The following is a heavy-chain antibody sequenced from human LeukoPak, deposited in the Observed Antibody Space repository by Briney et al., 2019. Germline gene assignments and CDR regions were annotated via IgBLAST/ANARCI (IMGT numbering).Heavy chain of an antibody. J-gene: IGHJ5*02. D-gene: IGHD2-2*02. V-gene: IGHV3-23*01. Sequence: PGGSLRLSCAASGVTPSSYATSCVREGPRKRLWRGSAISGSGGRTYYADSVKGRFTISKDNSKNTLYLQMNSLRAEDTAVYYCAKDRVLYDNWFDPWGQGTLVTVSS. CDR2: ISGSGGRT. CDR1: GVTPSSYA. CDR3: AKDRVLYDNWFDP.